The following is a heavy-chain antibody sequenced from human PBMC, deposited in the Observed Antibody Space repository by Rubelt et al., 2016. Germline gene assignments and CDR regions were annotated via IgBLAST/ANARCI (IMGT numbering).Heavy chain of an antibody. D-gene: IGHD5-18*01. CDR3: ARDSGYKDTAMDYCDY. Sequence: GGSLRLSCAASGFTFSTYGMTWVRQAPGKGLEWVSAISGSGGSTYYADSVKGRFTISRDTSKNTLYLQMNSLRAEDTAVYYCARDSGYKDTAMDYCDYWGQGTLVTVSS. J-gene: IGHJ4*02. V-gene: IGHV3-23*01. CDR1: GFTFSTYG. CDR2: ISGSGGST.